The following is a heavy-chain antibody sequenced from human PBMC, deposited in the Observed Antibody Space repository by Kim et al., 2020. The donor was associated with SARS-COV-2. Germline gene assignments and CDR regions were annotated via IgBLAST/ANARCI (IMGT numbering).Heavy chain of an antibody. Sequence: GESLKISCKGSGYSFTSYWISWVRQMPGKGLEWMGRIDPSDSYTNYSTSFQGHVTISADKSNSTAYLQRSSLKASDTAMNYCARHQPLVYGPRAFDIWGQGTMVTVSS. CDR3: ARHQPLVYGPRAFDI. J-gene: IGHJ3*02. CDR2: IDPSDSYT. CDR1: GYSFTSYW. V-gene: IGHV5-10-1*01. D-gene: IGHD4-17*01.